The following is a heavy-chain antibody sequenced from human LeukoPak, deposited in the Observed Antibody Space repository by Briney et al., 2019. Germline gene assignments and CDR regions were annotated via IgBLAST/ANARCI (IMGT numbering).Heavy chain of an antibody. D-gene: IGHD6-13*01. V-gene: IGHV1-69*06. CDR3: ARGPDSSSWYHYFDY. CDR2: IIPIFGTA. J-gene: IGHJ4*02. Sequence: GASVKVSCKASGGTFSSYAISWVRQAPGQGLEWMGGIIPIFGTANYAQKFQGRVTITADKSTSTAYMELSSLRSGDTAVYYCARGPDSSSWYHYFDYWGQGTLVTVSS. CDR1: GGTFSSYA.